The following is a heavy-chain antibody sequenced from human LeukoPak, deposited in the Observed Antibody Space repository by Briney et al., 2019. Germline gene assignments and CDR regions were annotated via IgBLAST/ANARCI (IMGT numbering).Heavy chain of an antibody. Sequence: PGGSLRLSCAASGFTFSSYGMHWVRQAPGKGLEWVPFIRYDGSNKYYADSVKGRFTISRDNSKNTLYLQMNSLRAEDTAVYYCAKDRREYSSGWYLDYWGQGTLVTVSS. D-gene: IGHD6-19*01. V-gene: IGHV3-30*02. J-gene: IGHJ4*02. CDR1: GFTFSSYG. CDR2: IRYDGSNK. CDR3: AKDRREYSSGWYLDY.